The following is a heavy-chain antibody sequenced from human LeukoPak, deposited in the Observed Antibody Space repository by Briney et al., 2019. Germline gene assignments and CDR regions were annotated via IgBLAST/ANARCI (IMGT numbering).Heavy chain of an antibody. CDR2: IYLTGRA. Sequence: SETLSLTCVVAGYSISSVYQWSWIRLYPGKGLEGICSIYLTGRAHYNRSLQSPVTLSVYTSNNQFSLTLTSVTAADTPVYYCASDPRWLTPDCTSTSCYENYFDPWGQGTLVTVSS. J-gene: IGHJ5*02. CDR1: GYSISSVYQ. CDR3: ASDPRWLTPDCTSTSCYENYFDP. V-gene: IGHV4-38-2*01. D-gene: IGHD2-2*01.